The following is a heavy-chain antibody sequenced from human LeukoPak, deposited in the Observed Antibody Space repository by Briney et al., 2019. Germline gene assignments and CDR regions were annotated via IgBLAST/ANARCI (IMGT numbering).Heavy chain of an antibody. CDR2: IIPIFGTA. Sequence: GASVKVSCKASGGTFSSYAISWVRQAPGQGLEWMGGIIPIFGTANYAQKFQGRVTITADKSTSTAYMELSSLRSEDTAVYYCATEGYYDSSGYYTDYWGQGTLVTVSS. CDR3: ATEGYYDSSGYYTDY. J-gene: IGHJ4*02. CDR1: GGTFSSYA. D-gene: IGHD3-22*01. V-gene: IGHV1-69*06.